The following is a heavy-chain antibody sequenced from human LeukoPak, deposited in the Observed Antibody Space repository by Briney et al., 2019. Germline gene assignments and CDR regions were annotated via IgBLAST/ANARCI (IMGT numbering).Heavy chain of an antibody. CDR2: IKQDGSEK. Sequence: PGGSLRLSCAASGFTFSSYAMHWVRQAPGKGLEWVANIKQDGSEKNYVDSVKGRFTISRDNAKNSLYLQMNSLRPEDRAVYYCVRIYGDTKDYFDYWGQGTLVTVSS. CDR1: GFTFSSYA. CDR3: VRIYGDTKDYFDY. D-gene: IGHD4-17*01. J-gene: IGHJ4*02. V-gene: IGHV3-7*01.